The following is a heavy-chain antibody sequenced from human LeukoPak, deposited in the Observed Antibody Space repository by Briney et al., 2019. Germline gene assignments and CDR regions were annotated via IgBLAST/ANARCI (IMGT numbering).Heavy chain of an antibody. V-gene: IGHV1-69*13. CDR3: ARGLNLKVATHTSGDL. J-gene: IGHJ5*02. CDR1: GGTFSSYA. D-gene: IGHD3-22*01. Sequence: SVKVSCKASGGTFSSYAITWVRQAPGQGLEWMGGIIPIFDTSNYAQKFQGRVTFTSDDSTSTAYMELSSLGSEDTAVYFCARGLNLKVATHTSGDLWGQGTLVTVSS. CDR2: IIPIFDTS.